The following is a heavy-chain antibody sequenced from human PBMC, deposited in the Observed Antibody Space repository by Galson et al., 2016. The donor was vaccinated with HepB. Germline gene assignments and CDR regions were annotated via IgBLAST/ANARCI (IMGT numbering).Heavy chain of an antibody. D-gene: IGHD6-19*01. CDR3: AKDSFLGSGFYWGWFDP. Sequence: SLRLSCAASGFTFSSYGMHWVRQAPGKGLEWVAVISDNGSQSHYADSLKGRFTISRDNSKSTLYLQMNSLRLEDTAFYYCAKDSFLGSGFYWGWFDPWGQGTLVTVSS. J-gene: IGHJ5*02. CDR2: ISDNGSQS. CDR1: GFTFSSYG. V-gene: IGHV3-30*04.